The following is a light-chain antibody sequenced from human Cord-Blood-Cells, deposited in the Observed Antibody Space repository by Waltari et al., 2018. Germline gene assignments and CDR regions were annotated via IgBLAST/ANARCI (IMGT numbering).Light chain of an antibody. CDR3: SSYTSSSTRV. CDR2: EVS. V-gene: IGLV2-14*01. Sequence: QSALTHPPSVSGPPGQSITISCPGTSCDVGGYNYVSWYQQHPGKAPKLMIYEVSNRPSGVSNRFSGSKSGNTASLTISGLQAEDEADYYCSSYTSSSTRVFGGGTKLTVL. CDR1: SCDVGGYNY. J-gene: IGLJ3*02.